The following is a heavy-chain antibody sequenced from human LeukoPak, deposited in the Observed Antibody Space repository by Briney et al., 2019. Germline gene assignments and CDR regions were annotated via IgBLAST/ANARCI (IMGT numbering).Heavy chain of an antibody. CDR2: TRNKLSSYTT. CDR1: GFSFSDHY. V-gene: IGHV3-72*01. Sequence: GGSLRLSCAASGFSFSDHYMDWVRQAPGKGLEWVGRTRNKLSSYTTEYAASVKGRFTISRHDSKNSLYLQMNSLKTEDTAVYYCARPADTGAFDIWGQGTMVTVSS. D-gene: IGHD6-13*01. J-gene: IGHJ3*02. CDR3: ARPADTGAFDI.